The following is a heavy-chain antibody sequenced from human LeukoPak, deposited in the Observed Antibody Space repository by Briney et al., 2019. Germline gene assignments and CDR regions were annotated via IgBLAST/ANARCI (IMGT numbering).Heavy chain of an antibody. CDR3: ARRRGYSGYDRRHYFDY. CDR2: INHSGST. Sequence: SETLSLTCAVYGGSFSGYYWCWIRQPPGKGLEWIGEINHSGSTNYNPSLKSRVTISVDTSKNQFSLKLSSVTAADTAVYYCARRRGYSGYDRRHYFDYWGQGTLVTVSS. V-gene: IGHV4-34*01. J-gene: IGHJ4*02. D-gene: IGHD5-12*01. CDR1: GGSFSGYY.